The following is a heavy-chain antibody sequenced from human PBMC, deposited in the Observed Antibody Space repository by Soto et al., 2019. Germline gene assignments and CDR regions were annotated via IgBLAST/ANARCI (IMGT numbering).Heavy chain of an antibody. J-gene: IGHJ6*02. D-gene: IGHD1-7*01. V-gene: IGHV3-33*01. CDR3: ARVPKRTGTTGSYYYYYYGMDV. CDR2: IWYDGSNK. Sequence: GGSLRLSCAASGFTFSSYGMHWVRQAPGKGLEWVAVIWYDGSNKYYADSVKGRFTISRDNSKNTLYLQMNSLRAEDTAVYYCARVPKRTGTTGSYYYYYYGMDVWGQGTTVTVSS. CDR1: GFTFSSYG.